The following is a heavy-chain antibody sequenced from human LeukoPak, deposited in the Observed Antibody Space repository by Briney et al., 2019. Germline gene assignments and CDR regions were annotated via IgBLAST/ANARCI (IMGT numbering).Heavy chain of an antibody. CDR1: GFSISNDW. CDR3: TLIQGWGSGSYYRDF. Sequence: GGSLRLSCAASGFSISNDWMSWVRQAPRKGLEWAARVKSRSAGETTDYAAPVKGRFTISRDDSKNTLYLQMNSLKTEDTAVYYCTLIQGWGSGSYYRDFWGQGTLVTVSS. V-gene: IGHV3-15*01. CDR2: VKSRSAGETT. D-gene: IGHD3-10*01. J-gene: IGHJ4*02.